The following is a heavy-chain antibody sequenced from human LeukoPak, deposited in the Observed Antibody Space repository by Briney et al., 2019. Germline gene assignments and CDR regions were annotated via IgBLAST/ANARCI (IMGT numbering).Heavy chain of an antibody. V-gene: IGHV3-48*04. CDR1: GFTFSSYS. J-gene: IGHJ4*02. CDR3: ARANYYDSSGYPRDY. D-gene: IGHD3-22*01. CDR2: ISSSSTI. Sequence: GGSLRLSCAASGFTFSSYSMNWVRQAPGKGLEWVSYISSSSTIYYADSVKGRFTISRDNAKNSLYLQMNSLRAEDTAVYYCARANYYDSSGYPRDYWGQGTLVTVSS.